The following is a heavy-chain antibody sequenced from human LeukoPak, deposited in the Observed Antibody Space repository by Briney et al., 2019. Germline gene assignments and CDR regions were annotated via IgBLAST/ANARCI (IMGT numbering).Heavy chain of an antibody. D-gene: IGHD5-12*01. Sequence: TLSLTCTVSGGSISSGGYYWSWSRQHPGKGLEWIGYMYHSGSTYYNPYLKSRVTISVDTSTNQFSLKLRSVTATGTAVYYCARATGGYFDDWGQGALVTVSS. J-gene: IGHJ4*02. CDR3: ARATGGYFDD. V-gene: IGHV4-31*03. CDR1: GGSISSGGYY. CDR2: MYHSGST.